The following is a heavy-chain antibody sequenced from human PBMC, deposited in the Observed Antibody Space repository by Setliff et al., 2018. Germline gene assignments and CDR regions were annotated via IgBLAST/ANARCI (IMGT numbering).Heavy chain of an antibody. J-gene: IGHJ4*02. CDR3: AASRAYTGAVEEWFLPKTFDF. CDR1: GDSISNYY. V-gene: IGHV4-4*07. CDR2: IYVTEST. D-gene: IGHD3-10*01. Sequence: SETLSLTCTVSGDSISNYYWNWIRQPAGKGLEWIGRIYVTESTKYNPSLKSRVTLSIDTSKNQFSLKLGSVTAADAALYYCAASRAYTGAVEEWFLPKTFDFWGQGSPVTVSS.